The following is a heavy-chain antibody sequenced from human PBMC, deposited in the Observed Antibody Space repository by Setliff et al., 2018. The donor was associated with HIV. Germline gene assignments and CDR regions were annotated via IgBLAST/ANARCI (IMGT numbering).Heavy chain of an antibody. CDR3: ARGRVFCDGGSCYHFDY. Sequence: SETLSLTCDVSGDSIISGDFFWSWIRQGPGKGLEWIGYVYFSGSATHNPSLKSPVSISVDTSKNQFYLTLSSVTAADTAVYYCARGRVFCDGGSCYHFDYWGQGVLVTAPQ. CDR1: GDSIISGDFF. D-gene: IGHD2-15*01. J-gene: IGHJ4*02. CDR2: VYFSGSA. V-gene: IGHV4-31*11.